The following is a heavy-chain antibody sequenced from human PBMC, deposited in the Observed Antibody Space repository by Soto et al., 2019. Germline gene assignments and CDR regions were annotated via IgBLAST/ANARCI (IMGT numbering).Heavy chain of an antibody. D-gene: IGHD6-19*01. J-gene: IGHJ6*02. CDR1: GFTVSSKY. CDR3: AKAHREYSSGWYYYYGMDV. Sequence: PGGSLRLSCAASGFTVSSKYMSWVRQAPGKGLEWVSLIRSGGPTYYADSVKGRFTISRDNSKNTLHLQMNSLRAEDTAVYYCAKAHREYSSGWYYYYGMDVWGQGATVTVSS. CDR2: IRSGGPT. V-gene: IGHV3-66*01.